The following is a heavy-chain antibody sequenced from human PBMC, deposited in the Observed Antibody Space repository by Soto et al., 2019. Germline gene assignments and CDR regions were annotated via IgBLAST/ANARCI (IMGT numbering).Heavy chain of an antibody. CDR3: ARESIAVAGGADYFDY. CDR1: GGTFSSYA. V-gene: IGHV1-69*13. D-gene: IGHD6-19*01. Sequence: SVKVSCKASGGTFSSYAISWVRQAPGQGLEWMGGIIPIFGTANYAQKFQGRVTITADESTSTAYMELSSLRSEDTAVYYCARESIAVAGGADYFDYWGQGTLVTVSS. CDR2: IIPIFGTA. J-gene: IGHJ4*02.